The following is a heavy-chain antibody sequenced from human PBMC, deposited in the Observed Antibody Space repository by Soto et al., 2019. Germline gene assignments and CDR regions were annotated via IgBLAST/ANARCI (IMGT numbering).Heavy chain of an antibody. D-gene: IGHD2-2*01. CDR1: GGTFSSYA. CDR2: IIPIFGTA. J-gene: IGHJ6*02. CDR3: AGDGPRTSRRNYYYYGMDV. V-gene: IGHV1-69*01. Sequence: QVQLVQSGAEVKKPGSSVKVSCKASGGTFSSYAISWVRQAPGQGLEWMGGIIPIFGTANYAQKLQGRVTSTADESTSTAYIELAKLRSEDTAVYYCAGDGPRTSRRNYYYYGMDVWGQGTTVTVSS.